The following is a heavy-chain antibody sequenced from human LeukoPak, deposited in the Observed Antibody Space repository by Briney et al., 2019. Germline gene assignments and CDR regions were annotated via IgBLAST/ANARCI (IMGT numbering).Heavy chain of an antibody. CDR1: GDSISSSSSY. D-gene: IGHD1-26*01. Sequence: KSSETLSLTCTVSGDSISSSSSYWGWIRQPPGEGLEWIGSIYYSGSTYYNTSLKSRVTISVDTSKNQFSLKLSSVTAADTAVYYCARVFGELLLGAFDIWGQGTMVTVSS. V-gene: IGHV4-39*01. J-gene: IGHJ3*02. CDR2: IYYSGST. CDR3: ARVFGELLLGAFDI.